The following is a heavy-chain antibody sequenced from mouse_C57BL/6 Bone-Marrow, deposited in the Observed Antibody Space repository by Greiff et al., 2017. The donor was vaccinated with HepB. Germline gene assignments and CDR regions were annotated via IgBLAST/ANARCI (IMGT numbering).Heavy chain of an antibody. CDR1: GYTFTSYW. CDR2: IDPSDSET. J-gene: IGHJ4*01. D-gene: IGHD2-2*01. Sequence: QVQLQQPGAELVRPGSSVKLSCKASGYTFTSYWMHWVKQRPIQGLEWIGNIDPSDSETHYNQKFKDKATLTVDKSSSTAYMQLSSLPSEDSAVYCCARLYYGYIYAMDYWGQGTSVTVSS. V-gene: IGHV1-52*01. CDR3: ARLYYGYIYAMDY.